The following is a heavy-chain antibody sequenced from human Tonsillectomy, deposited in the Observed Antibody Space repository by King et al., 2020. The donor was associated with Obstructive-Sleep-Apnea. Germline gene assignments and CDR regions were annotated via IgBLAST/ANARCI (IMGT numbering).Heavy chain of an antibody. V-gene: IGHV3-7*01. Sequence: VQLVESGGGLVQPGGSLRLSCAASGFTFSSYWMTWVRQAPGKGLEWVANINQDGSEKYYVDSVKGRFTISRDNAKNSLYLQMNSLRAEDTAVYYCARDRCYCGGDCYCRNDAFDIWGQGTMVSASS. CDR2: INQDGSEK. J-gene: IGHJ3*02. CDR1: GFTFSSYW. D-gene: IGHD2-21*02. CDR3: ARDRCYCGGDCYCRNDAFDI.